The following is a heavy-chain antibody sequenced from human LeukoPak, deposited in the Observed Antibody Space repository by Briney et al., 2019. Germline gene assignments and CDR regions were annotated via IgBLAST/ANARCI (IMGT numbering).Heavy chain of an antibody. V-gene: IGHV4-59*12. CDR2: IYHSGST. J-gene: IGHJ4*02. CDR1: GGSISSYY. Sequence: SETLSLTCTVSGGSISSYYWGWIRQPPGKRLEWIGYIYHSGSTNYNPSLKSRVTISVDKSKNQFSLKLSSVTAADTAVYYCARNYFGSGTYPFDYWGQGTLVTVSS. D-gene: IGHD3-10*01. CDR3: ARNYFGSGTYPFDY.